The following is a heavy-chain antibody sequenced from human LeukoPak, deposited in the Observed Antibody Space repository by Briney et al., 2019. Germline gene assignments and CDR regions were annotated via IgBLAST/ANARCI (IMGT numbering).Heavy chain of an antibody. CDR3: ARERFCSGGSCYRRSNWFDP. CDR2: IYYSGST. Sequence: SETLSLTCTVSGGSISSYYWSWIRQPPGKGLEWIGYIYYSGSTNYNPSLKSRVTISVDTSKNQFSLKLSSVTAADTAVYYCARERFCSGGSCYRRSNWFDPWGQGTLVTVSS. CDR1: GGSISSYY. D-gene: IGHD2-15*01. V-gene: IGHV4-59*12. J-gene: IGHJ5*02.